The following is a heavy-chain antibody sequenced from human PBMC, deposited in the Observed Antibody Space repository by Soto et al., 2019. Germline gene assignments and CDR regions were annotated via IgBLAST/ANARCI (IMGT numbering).Heavy chain of an antibody. V-gene: IGHV1-3*01. CDR1: GYTFSIYC. D-gene: IGHD3-9*01. CDR2: INGGNGNI. J-gene: IGHJ6*02. CDR3: ARVDWAGSAMDV. Sequence: ASVKVSCKASGYTFSIYCMHWVRQAPGQRLEWMEWINGGNGNIKYAQKFQGRVSITRDTSASTAHMELSSLRSEDTAIYYCARVDWAGSAMDVWGQGTTVTVSS.